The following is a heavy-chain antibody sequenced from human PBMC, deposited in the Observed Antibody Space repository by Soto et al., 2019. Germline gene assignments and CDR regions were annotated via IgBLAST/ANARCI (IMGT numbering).Heavy chain of an antibody. J-gene: IGHJ6*02. CDR2: ISYDGSNK. V-gene: IGHV3-30*09. CDR3: ARDGYYYGSGSYYKAYYYYYGMDV. Sequence: GSLRLSCAASGFTFSSYAMHWVRQAPGKGLEWVAVISYDGSNKYYADSVKGRFAISRDNSKNTLYLQMNSLRAEDTAVYYCARDGYYYGSGSYYKAYYYYYGMDVWGQGTTVTVSS. D-gene: IGHD3-10*01. CDR1: GFTFSSYA.